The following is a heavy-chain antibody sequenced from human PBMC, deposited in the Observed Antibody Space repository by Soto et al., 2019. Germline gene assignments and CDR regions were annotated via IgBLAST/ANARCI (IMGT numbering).Heavy chain of an antibody. J-gene: IGHJ4*02. CDR3: ARGLGEDFDY. V-gene: IGHV4-34*01. CDR1: GGSFSGYY. D-gene: IGHD2-21*01. CDR2: INHSGST. Sequence: PSETLSLPCAVYGGSFSGYYWSWIRQPPGKGLEWIGEINHSGSTNYNPSLKSRVTISVDTSKNQFSLKLSSVTAADTAAYYCARGLGEDFDYWGQGTLVTVSS.